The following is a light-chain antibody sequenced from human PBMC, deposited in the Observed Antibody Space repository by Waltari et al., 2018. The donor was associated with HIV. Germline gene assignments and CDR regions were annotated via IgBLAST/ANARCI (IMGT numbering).Light chain of an antibody. CDR1: QSVSSN. CDR3: QQYNNWPSFT. Sequence: EIVMTQSPATLSVSPGERATLSCRASQSVSSNLAWYQQKPGQAPRRLIYGASTRATGSPARFSGSGSGTEFTLTISSLQSEEFAVYYCQQYNNWPSFTFGPGTKVDIK. CDR2: GAS. V-gene: IGKV3-15*01. J-gene: IGKJ3*01.